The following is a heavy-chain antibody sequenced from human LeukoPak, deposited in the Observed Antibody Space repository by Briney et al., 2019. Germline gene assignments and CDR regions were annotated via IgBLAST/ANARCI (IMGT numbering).Heavy chain of an antibody. V-gene: IGHV1-46*01. J-gene: IGHJ4*02. CDR3: AREGGSYYARLDY. CDR1: GYTFTSYH. Sequence: GASVKVSCKASGYTFTSYHMHWVRQAPGQGLEWMGIINPSGGSTSYAQKFQGRVTMTRDMSTSTVYMELSSLRSEDTAVYYCAREGGSYYARLDYWGQGTLVTVSS. D-gene: IGHD1-26*01. CDR2: INPSGGST.